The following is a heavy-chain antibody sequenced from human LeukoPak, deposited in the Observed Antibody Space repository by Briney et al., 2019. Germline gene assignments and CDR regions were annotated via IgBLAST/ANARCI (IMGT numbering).Heavy chain of an antibody. CDR1: GFTFDDYG. Sequence: GGSLRLSCAASGFTFDDYGMSWVRQAPGKGLEWVSGFNWIGGSTGYAASVKGRFTISRDNAKNSLYLQMNSLRAEDTALYYCARSPADYDSSGYWGQGTLVTVSS. D-gene: IGHD3-22*01. J-gene: IGHJ4*02. CDR3: ARSPADYDSSGY. CDR2: FNWIGGST. V-gene: IGHV3-20*04.